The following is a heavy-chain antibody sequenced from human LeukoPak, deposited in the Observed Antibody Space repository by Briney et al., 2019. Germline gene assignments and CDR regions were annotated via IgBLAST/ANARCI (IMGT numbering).Heavy chain of an antibody. V-gene: IGHV3-23*01. CDR3: AKGDYYDSSGYYPTPFDI. J-gene: IGHJ3*02. CDR1: GFTFSSYA. Sequence: GGCLRLSCAASGFTFSSYAMSWVRQAPGKGLEWVSAISGSGGSTYYADSVKGRFTISRDNSKNTLYLQMNSLRAEDTAVYYCAKGDYYDSSGYYPTPFDIWGQGTMVTVSS. CDR2: ISGSGGST. D-gene: IGHD3-22*01.